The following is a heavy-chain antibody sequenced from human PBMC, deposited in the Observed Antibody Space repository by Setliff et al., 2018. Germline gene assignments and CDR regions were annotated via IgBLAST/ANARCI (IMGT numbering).Heavy chain of an antibody. J-gene: IGHJ4*02. CDR1: GFVFGTYG. CDR3: AKDGVGPTYTYFFDF. Sequence: GESLKISCAASGFVFGTYGMHWVRQAPGKGLDWVASVRFDGSYKVYADSVKGRFTISRDNSKDSLYLQLNSLRAEDTAVYYCAKDGVGPTYTYFFDFWGQGSQVTVSS. CDR2: VRFDGSYK. V-gene: IGHV3-30*02. D-gene: IGHD1-26*01.